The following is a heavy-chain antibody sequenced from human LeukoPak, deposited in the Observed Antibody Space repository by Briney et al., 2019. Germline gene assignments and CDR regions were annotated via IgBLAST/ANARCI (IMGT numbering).Heavy chain of an antibody. CDR3: ARSPNYYGRSGFPRPFDH. J-gene: IGHJ4*02. Sequence: ASVKVSCKVFGYSLTSYDINWVRQAPGQGLEWMGWLKPNSGKTGYAQKFQGRVTMTRDTSKDTVYMELNSLRSEDTAVYYCARSPNYYGRSGFPRPFDHWGQGTLVTVSS. CDR1: GYSLTSYD. V-gene: IGHV1-8*01. CDR2: LKPNSGKT. D-gene: IGHD3-22*01.